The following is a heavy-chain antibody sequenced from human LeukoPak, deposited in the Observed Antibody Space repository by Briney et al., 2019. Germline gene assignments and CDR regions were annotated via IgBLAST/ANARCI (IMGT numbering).Heavy chain of an antibody. CDR1: GFTFSSYG. V-gene: IGHV3-30*18. J-gene: IGHJ4*02. Sequence: PGGSLRLSCAASGFTFSSYGMHWVRQAPGKGLEWVAVISYDGSNKYYADSVKGRFTISRDNSKNTLYLQMNSLRVEDTAVYYCAKASYSSGWGALGYRGQGTLVTVSS. CDR3: AKASYSSGWGALGY. D-gene: IGHD6-19*01. CDR2: ISYDGSNK.